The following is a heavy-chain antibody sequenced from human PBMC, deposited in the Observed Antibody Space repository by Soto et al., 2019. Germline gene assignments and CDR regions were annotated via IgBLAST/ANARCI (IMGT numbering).Heavy chain of an antibody. V-gene: IGHV3-66*01. CDR3: ARDQRGYDILTGYDAFDI. J-gene: IGHJ3*02. CDR2: IDSGGST. Sequence: GGSLRLSCAASGFTVSSNYMSWVRQAPGKGLEWVSVIDSGGSTYYADSVKCRFTISRDNSKNTLYLQMNSLRADDTAVYYCARDQRGYDILTGYDAFDIWGQGTMVTVSS. D-gene: IGHD3-9*01. CDR1: GFTVSSNY.